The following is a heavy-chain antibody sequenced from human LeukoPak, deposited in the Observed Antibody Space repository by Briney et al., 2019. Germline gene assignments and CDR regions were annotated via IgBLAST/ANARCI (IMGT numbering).Heavy chain of an antibody. J-gene: IGHJ4*02. CDR2: ISSSSSTI. CDR3: AREPGEVIF. D-gene: IGHD1-26*01. Sequence: GGSLRPSCAASGFTFSAYSMNWVRQAPGKGLEWVSYISSSSSTIFYADSVKGRFTISRDNAKNSLYLQMNSLRAEDTAVYYCAREPGEVIFWGQGTLVTVSS. V-gene: IGHV3-48*04. CDR1: GFTFSAYS.